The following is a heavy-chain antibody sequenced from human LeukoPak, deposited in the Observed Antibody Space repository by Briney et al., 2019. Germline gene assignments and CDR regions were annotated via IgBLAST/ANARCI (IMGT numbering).Heavy chain of an antibody. Sequence: SETLSLTCTVSGGSISSGGYDWGWIRQPPGKGLEWIGSIYYSGSTYYNPSLKSRVTISVDTSKNQFSLKLSSVTAADTAVYYCASMIAGADEYFGYWGQRTLVTVSS. J-gene: IGHJ4*02. V-gene: IGHV4-39*01. CDR3: ASMIAGADEYFGY. D-gene: IGHD6-13*01. CDR1: GGSISSGGYD. CDR2: IYYSGST.